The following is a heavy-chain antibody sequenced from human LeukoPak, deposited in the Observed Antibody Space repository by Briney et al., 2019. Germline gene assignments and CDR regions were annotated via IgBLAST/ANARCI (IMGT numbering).Heavy chain of an antibody. CDR2: ISGGGGST. D-gene: IGHD2-2*01. Sequence: GGSLRLSCAASGFSFYNYAMTWVRQAPGKGLEWVSTISGGGGSTLYADSVKGRFTISRDNPKSTLYLQVNSLRAEDTAVYYCAKAQTVVAAATRWQVGAFDLWGQGTVVTVSA. V-gene: IGHV3-23*01. CDR1: GFSFYNYA. CDR3: AKAQTVVAAATRWQVGAFDL. J-gene: IGHJ3*01.